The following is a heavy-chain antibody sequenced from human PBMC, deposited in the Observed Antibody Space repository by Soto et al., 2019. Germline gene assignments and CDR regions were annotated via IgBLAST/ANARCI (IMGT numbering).Heavy chain of an antibody. D-gene: IGHD6-13*01. Sequence: ASVKVSCKASGYTFTSYGISWVRQAPGQGLEWMGWISAYNGNTNYAQKLQGRVTMTTDTSTSTAYMELTSLRSDDPALHYCAREVGSGWSRRRLNWFGPWGRVTLGAV. CDR1: GYTFTSYG. J-gene: IGHJ5*02. CDR2: ISAYNGNT. V-gene: IGHV1-18*01. CDR3: AREVGSGWSRRRLNWFGP.